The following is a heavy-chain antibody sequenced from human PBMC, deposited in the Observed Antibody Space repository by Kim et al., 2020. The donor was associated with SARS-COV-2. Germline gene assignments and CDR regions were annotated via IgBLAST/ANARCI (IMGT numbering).Heavy chain of an antibody. CDR2: INTNTGNP. CDR1: GYTFTRYA. Sequence: ASVKVSCKASGYTFTRYAIHWVRQAPGQGLEWMGWINTNTGNPSYAQKFQGRVTITRDTSVSTAYMELSSLRSEDTAVYYCARDPGGAYYFGDGGLDSW. V-gene: IGHV1-8*01. J-gene: IGHJ5*01. CDR3: ARDPGGAYYFGDGGLDS. D-gene: IGHD2-21*01.